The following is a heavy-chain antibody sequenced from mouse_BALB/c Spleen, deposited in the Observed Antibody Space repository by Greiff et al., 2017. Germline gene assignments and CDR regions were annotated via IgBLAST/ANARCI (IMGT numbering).Heavy chain of an antibody. V-gene: IGHV1-69*02. J-gene: IGHJ3*01. CDR3: TREAYYGNPAWFAY. CDR2: IYPSDSYT. D-gene: IGHD2-10*01. CDR1: GYTFTSYW. Sequence: QVQLQQPGAELVRPGASVKLSCKASGYTFTSYWINWVKQRPGQGLEWIGNIYPSDSYTNYNQKFKDKATLTVDKSSSTAYMQLSSPTSEDSAVYYCTREAYYGNPAWFAYGGQGTLVTVSA.